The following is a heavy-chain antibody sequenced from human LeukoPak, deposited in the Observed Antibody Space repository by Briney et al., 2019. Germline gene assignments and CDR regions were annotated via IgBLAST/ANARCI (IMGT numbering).Heavy chain of an antibody. CDR2: IYHSGST. V-gene: IGHV4-59*01. CDR3: ARGLLLWFGELLSAHFDY. CDR1: GGSISSYY. D-gene: IGHD3-10*01. Sequence: PSETLSLTCTVSGGSISSYYWSWIRQPPGKGLEWIGYIYHSGSTNYNPSLKSRFTISVDTSKNQFSLRLSSVTAADTAVYYCARGLLLWFGELLSAHFDYWGQGPLVTVSS. J-gene: IGHJ4*02.